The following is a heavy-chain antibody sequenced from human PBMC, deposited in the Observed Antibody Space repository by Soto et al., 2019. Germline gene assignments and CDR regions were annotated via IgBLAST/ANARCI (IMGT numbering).Heavy chain of an antibody. CDR1: GGPFSSYA. J-gene: IGHJ4*01. CDR2: IVPIVDTA. V-gene: IGHV1-69*05. Sequence: SLKVSCKTSGGPFSSYAISWVRQAPGQGLEWMGGIVPIVDTATYAQKFQGRVTITRDTSASTAYMELSSLRSEDTAVYYCARVYCSSTSCYGSDYLGQ. CDR3: ARVYCSSTSCYGSDY. D-gene: IGHD2-2*01.